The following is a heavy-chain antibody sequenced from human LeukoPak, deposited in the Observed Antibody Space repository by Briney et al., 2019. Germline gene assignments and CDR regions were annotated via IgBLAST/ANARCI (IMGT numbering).Heavy chain of an antibody. D-gene: IGHD3/OR15-3a*01. CDR3: ARVDQYYDLDY. J-gene: IGHJ4*02. CDR2: IVVGSGNT. V-gene: IGHV1-58*02. CDR1: GFTFTSSA. Sequence: TSVKVSRKASGFTFTSSAMQWVRQARGQRLEWIGWIVVGSGNTNYAQKFQERVTITRDMSTSTAYMELSSLRAEDTAVYYCARVDQYYDLDYWGQGTLVTVSS.